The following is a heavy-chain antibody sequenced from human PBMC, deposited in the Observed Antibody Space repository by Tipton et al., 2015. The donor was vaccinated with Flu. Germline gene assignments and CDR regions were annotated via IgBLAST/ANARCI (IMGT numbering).Heavy chain of an antibody. D-gene: IGHD1-26*01. V-gene: IGHV3-48*03. J-gene: IGHJ5*02. CDR3: ARDRGRYSDWFDP. CDR2: IGTSGSSI. Sequence: GSLRLSCVASGLTFSTYEMNWVRQAPGKGLEWISYIGTSGSSIYYADSVRGRFTISRDDARRSVYLQMNNLRAEDTAVYYCARDRGRYSDWFDPWGQGTLVTVSS. CDR1: GLTFSTYE.